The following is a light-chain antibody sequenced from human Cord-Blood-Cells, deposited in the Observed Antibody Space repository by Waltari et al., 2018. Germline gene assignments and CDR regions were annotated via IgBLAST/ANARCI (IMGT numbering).Light chain of an antibody. J-gene: IGKJ2*01. CDR2: WAS. Sequence: DIVMTQSPDSLAVYLGERATINCKSSQRVLYTSNNKNYLAWYQQKPGQPPKLLIYWASTRESGVPERCSGSGSGTDFTLTISSLQAEDVAVYYCQQYYSTPPYTFGQGTKLEIK. CDR1: QRVLYTSNNKNY. CDR3: QQYYSTPPYT. V-gene: IGKV4-1*01.